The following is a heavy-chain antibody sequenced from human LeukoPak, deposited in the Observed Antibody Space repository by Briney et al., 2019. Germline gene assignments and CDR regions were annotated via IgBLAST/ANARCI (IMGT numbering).Heavy chain of an antibody. D-gene: IGHD3-22*01. Sequence: GGSLTLSCAASGCSFSSHWMSLVRQAPGKGLEWVANIKQDGSEKYYVDSVKGRFTISRDNAKNSLYLQMNSLRAEDTAVYYCARETYYDSSGYYYWGQGTLVTVSS. CDR2: IKQDGSEK. CDR3: ARETYYDSSGYYY. CDR1: GCSFSSHW. V-gene: IGHV3-7*01. J-gene: IGHJ4*02.